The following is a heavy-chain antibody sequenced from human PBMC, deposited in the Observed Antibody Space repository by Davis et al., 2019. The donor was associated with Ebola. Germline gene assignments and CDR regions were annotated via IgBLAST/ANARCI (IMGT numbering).Heavy chain of an antibody. D-gene: IGHD3-22*01. CDR2: ISFDGSTK. Sequence: GESLKISCVASGFTFSGYAMHWVRQAPGKGLEWVAVISFDGSTKYYADSVKGRFTISRDNSKNTLYLQINSLRAEDTAVYYCARSGDTSGYFPQYWGQGTLVTFSS. CDR3: ARSGDTSGYFPQY. J-gene: IGHJ4*02. CDR1: GFTFSGYA. V-gene: IGHV3-30*04.